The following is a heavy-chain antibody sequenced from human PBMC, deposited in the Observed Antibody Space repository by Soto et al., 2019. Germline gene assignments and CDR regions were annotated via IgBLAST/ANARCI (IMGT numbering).Heavy chain of an antibody. D-gene: IGHD6-13*01. CDR1: GFTFSRNW. CDR3: AREKAAANFDY. J-gene: IGHJ4*02. V-gene: IGHV3-7*03. CDR2: IKQDGIEK. Sequence: PGGSLRLSCTDSGFTFSRNWMSWVRQAPGKGLEWVANIKQDGIEKYYVDSVKGRFTISRDNAKKSLFLQMNSLRAEDTAVYYCAREKAAANFDYWGRGILVTVSS.